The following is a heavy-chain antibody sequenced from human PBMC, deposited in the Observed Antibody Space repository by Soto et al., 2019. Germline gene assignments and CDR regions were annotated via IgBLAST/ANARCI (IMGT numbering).Heavy chain of an antibody. D-gene: IGHD6-13*01. CDR1: GGSFSGYC. J-gene: IGHJ4*02. CDR2: ITHSGSS. V-gene: IGHV4-34*01. Sequence: QVQLQQWGAGLLKPSETLSLTCAVYGGSFSGYCWSWIRQPPGKGLEWIGEITHSGSSDYNPSLKSRVTISVDTSKIQFSLKLNSVTAADTAVYYCARGRKGYSSSWCVVVDWGQGTLVTVSS. CDR3: ARGRKGYSSSWCVVVD.